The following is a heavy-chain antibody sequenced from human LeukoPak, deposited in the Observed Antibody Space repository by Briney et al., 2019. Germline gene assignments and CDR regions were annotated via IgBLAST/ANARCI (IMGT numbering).Heavy chain of an antibody. Sequence: GGSLRLSCVVSGFTFSNYWMSWVRQAPGKGLEWVINIRPDGGEKYFVDSVKGRFTISRDNAKNSLYLQMNSLRAEDTAVYYCARADYDSSGHHRGGFDYWGQGTLVTVSS. J-gene: IGHJ4*02. CDR3: ARADYDSSGHHRGGFDY. D-gene: IGHD3-22*01. CDR1: GFTFSNYW. CDR2: IRPDGGEK. V-gene: IGHV3-7*01.